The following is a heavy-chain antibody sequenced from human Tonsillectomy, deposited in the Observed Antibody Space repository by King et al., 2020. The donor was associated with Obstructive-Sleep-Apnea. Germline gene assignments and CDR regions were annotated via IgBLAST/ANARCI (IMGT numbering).Heavy chain of an antibody. CDR1: GFTFSSYA. V-gene: IGHV3-23*04. CDR3: AKDTRYCSSTSCSNFDY. D-gene: IGHD2-2*01. Sequence: VQLVEYGGGLVQPGGSLRLSCAASGFTFSSYAMSWVRQAPGKGLEWVSAISGSGGSTYYADSVKGRFTISRDNSKNTLYLQMNSLRAEDTAVYYCAKDTRYCSSTSCSNFDYWGQGTLVTVSS. J-gene: IGHJ4*02. CDR2: ISGSGGST.